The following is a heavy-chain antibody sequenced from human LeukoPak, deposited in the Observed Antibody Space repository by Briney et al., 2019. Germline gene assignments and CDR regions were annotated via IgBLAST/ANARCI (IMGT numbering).Heavy chain of an antibody. D-gene: IGHD3-22*01. CDR2: ISYSGSPT. J-gene: IGHJ4*02. Sequence: GGSLRLSCAASGFTFSDHYMTWIRQAPGKGLEWVSYISYSGSPTYYAESVKGRFTISRDNAKKSLYLQMNSLRAEDTAVYYCARDGGSSGFGYWGQGTQVIVSS. CDR3: ARDGGSSGFGY. CDR1: GFTFSDHY. V-gene: IGHV3-11*01.